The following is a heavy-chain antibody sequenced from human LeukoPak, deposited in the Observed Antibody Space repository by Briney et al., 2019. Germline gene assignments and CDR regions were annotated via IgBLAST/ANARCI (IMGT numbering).Heavy chain of an antibody. Sequence: GGSLRLSCAASGFTFSSYSMNWVRQAPGKGLEWVSSISSSSSYIYYADSVKGRFTISRDNAKNSLYLQMNSLRAEDTAVYYCARDGHSGYDLRYYYMDVWGKGTTVTVSS. CDR2: ISSSSSYI. J-gene: IGHJ6*03. CDR3: ARDGHSGYDLRYYYMDV. V-gene: IGHV3-21*01. CDR1: GFTFSSYS. D-gene: IGHD5-12*01.